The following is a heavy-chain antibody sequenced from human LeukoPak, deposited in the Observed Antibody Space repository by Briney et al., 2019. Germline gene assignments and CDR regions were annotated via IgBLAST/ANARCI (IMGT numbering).Heavy chain of an antibody. CDR1: GGSISSGGYS. CDR2: IYYSGST. CDR3: ASTTPYCSSTSCPLEY. V-gene: IGHV4-61*08. J-gene: IGHJ4*02. Sequence: SETLSLTCAVSGGSISSGGYSWGWIRQPPGKGLEWIGYIYYSGSTNYNPSLKSRVTISVDTSKNQFSLKLSSVTAADTAVYYCASTTPYCSSTSCPLEYWGQGTLVTVSS. D-gene: IGHD2-2*01.